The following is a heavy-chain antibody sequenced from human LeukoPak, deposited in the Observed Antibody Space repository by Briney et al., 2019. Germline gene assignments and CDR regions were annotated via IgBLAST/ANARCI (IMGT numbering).Heavy chain of an antibody. CDR3: ARPRGYSGYDHYYMDV. Sequence: GGSLRLSCTVSGFTVSSNSMSWVRQAPGKGLEWVSFIYSDNTHYSDSVKGRFTISRDNSKNTLYLQMNSLRAEDTAVYYCARPRGYSGYDHYYMDVWGKGTTVTISS. CDR2: IYSDNT. V-gene: IGHV3-53*01. D-gene: IGHD5-12*01. CDR1: GFTVSSNS. J-gene: IGHJ6*03.